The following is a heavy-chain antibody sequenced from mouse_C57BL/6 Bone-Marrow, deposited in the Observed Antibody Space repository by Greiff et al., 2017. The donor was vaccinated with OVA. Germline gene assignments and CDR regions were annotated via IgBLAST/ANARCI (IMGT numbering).Heavy chain of an antibody. V-gene: IGHV1-20*01. CDR3: ARGWFPDY. D-gene: IGHD2-3*01. CDR2: INPYNGDT. J-gene: IGHJ2*01. Sequence: EVKLMESGPELVKPGDSVKISCKASGYSFTGYFMNWVMQSHGKSLEWIGRINPYNGDTFYNQKFKGKATLTVDQSSSTAHMELRSLTSEDSAVYYCARGWFPDYWGQGTTLTVSS. CDR1: GYSFTGYF.